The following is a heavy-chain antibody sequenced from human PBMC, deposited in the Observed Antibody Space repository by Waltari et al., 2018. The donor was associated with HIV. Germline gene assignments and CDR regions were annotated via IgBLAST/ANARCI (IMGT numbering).Heavy chain of an antibody. J-gene: IGHJ4*02. CDR3: ARDWGRY. V-gene: IGHV3-7*01. CDR2: IKQDGSEE. D-gene: IGHD3-16*01. CDR1: GFTFSSYW. Sequence: EVQLVESGGGLVQPGGSLRLSCAASGFTFSSYWMSWVRQAPGKGLEWVANIKQDGSEEFYLDSVKGRFTISRDNAKNSLFLQMNSLRGEDTAVYYCARDWGRYWGQGTLVTVSS.